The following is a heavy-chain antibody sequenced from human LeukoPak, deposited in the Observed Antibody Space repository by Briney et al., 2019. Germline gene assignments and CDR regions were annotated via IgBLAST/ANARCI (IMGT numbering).Heavy chain of an antibody. J-gene: IGHJ4*02. CDR1: GGTFSGYY. V-gene: IGHV4-34*01. CDR2: INHSGST. Sequence: SETLTLTCAVYGGTFSGYYWSWIRQPPGKGLEWIGEINHSGSTKYNPYLKSRVTISVDTSKNQFSIKLSSVTGADTAVYYCARQGSGSYYSPKYYFDYWGQGTLVTVSS. D-gene: IGHD1-26*01. CDR3: ARQGSGSYYSPKYYFDY.